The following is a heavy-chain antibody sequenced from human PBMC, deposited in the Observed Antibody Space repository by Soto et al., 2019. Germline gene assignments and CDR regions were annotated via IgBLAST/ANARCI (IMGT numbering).Heavy chain of an antibody. V-gene: IGHV4-39*01. CDR2: IYYSGST. Sequence: QLQLQESGPGLVKPSGTLSLTCTVSGGYISSSDYYWGWIRQPPGKGLEWIGTIYYSGSTYYNPSLKGRGHISLDTAKNQFSLKLSSVTAADTAVYYCERHRAYYYGSRSVAVYYYGMDVWGQGTTVTVSS. D-gene: IGHD3-10*01. CDR3: ERHRAYYYGSRSVAVYYYGMDV. J-gene: IGHJ6*02. CDR1: GGYISSSDYY.